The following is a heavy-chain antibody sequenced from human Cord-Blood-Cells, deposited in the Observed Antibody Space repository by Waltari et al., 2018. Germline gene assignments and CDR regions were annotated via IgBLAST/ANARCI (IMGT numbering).Heavy chain of an antibody. J-gene: IGHJ4*02. Sequence: EVQLVETGGGLIQPGGSLRLSCAASGFTVSSNYMSWGRQAPGKGREWVSVIHSGGSTYYADSVKGRFTISRDNSKNTLYLQMNSLRAEDTAVYYCAREMGVGAADYWGQGTLVTVSS. CDR3: AREMGVGAADY. D-gene: IGHD1-26*01. CDR1: GFTVSSNY. CDR2: IHSGGST. V-gene: IGHV3-53*02.